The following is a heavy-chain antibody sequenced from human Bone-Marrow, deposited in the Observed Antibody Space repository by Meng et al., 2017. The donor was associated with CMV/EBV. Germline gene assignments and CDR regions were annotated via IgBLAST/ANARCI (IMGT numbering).Heavy chain of an antibody. CDR2: IYTSGST. D-gene: IGHD6-13*01. CDR1: GGSISSYY. Sequence: SETLSLTCTVSGGSISSYYWSWIRQPAGKGLEWIGRIYTSGSTNYNPSLKSRVTISVDTSKNQFSLKLSSVTAADTAVYYCASQAAATIAGFAYWGHGARVTCYS. J-gene: IGHJ4*01. CDR3: ASQAAATIAGFAY. V-gene: IGHV4-4*07.